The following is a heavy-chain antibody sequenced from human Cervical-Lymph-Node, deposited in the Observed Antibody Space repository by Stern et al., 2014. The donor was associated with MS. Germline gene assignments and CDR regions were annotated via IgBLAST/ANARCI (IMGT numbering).Heavy chain of an antibody. CDR1: GFTFSSYA. J-gene: IGHJ4*02. CDR2: ITSDGCNK. V-gene: IGHV3-30-3*01. Sequence: QVQLVQSGGGVVQPGRSLRLSCAASGFTFSSYAMHWVRQAPGKGLEWVAVITSDGCNKNYADPVKGRFTISRDNSKNTLYLQMNSLRAEDTAVYYCARVEAVAGTPIDYWGQGTLVTVSS. CDR3: ARVEAVAGTPIDY. D-gene: IGHD6-19*01.